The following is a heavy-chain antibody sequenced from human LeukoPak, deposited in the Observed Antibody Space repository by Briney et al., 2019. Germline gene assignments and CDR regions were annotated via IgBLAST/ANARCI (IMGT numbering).Heavy chain of an antibody. Sequence: GGSLRLSCAASGFTVSGNYMSWVRQAPGKGLEWVSVIYSGGSTYYADSVKGRFTISRDNSKNTLYLQMNSLRAEDTAVYYCARESYCGGDCYSTWDDWGQGTLVTVSS. CDR1: GFTVSGNY. V-gene: IGHV3-53*01. J-gene: IGHJ4*02. CDR3: ARESYCGGDCYSTWDD. CDR2: IYSGGST. D-gene: IGHD2-21*02.